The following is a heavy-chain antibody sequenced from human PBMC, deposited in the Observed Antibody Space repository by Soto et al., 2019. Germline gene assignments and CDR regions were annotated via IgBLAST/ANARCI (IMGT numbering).Heavy chain of an antibody. V-gene: IGHV4-61*01. Sequence: QVQLQESGPGLVKPSETLSLTCTVSGGSVSSGSYYWSWIRQPPGKGLEWIGYIYYSGSTNYNPSLKSRVTISVDTSKNQFSLKLSSVTAADTAVYYCARRESSGWYEAYFDYWGQGTLVTVSS. CDR1: GGSVSSGSYY. CDR3: ARRESSGWYEAYFDY. J-gene: IGHJ4*02. D-gene: IGHD6-19*01. CDR2: IYYSGST.